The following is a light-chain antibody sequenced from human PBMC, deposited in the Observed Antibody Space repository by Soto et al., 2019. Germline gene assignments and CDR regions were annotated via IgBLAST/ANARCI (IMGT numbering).Light chain of an antibody. J-gene: IGKJ4*01. CDR2: DAS. CDR1: QSISTY. V-gene: IGKV3-11*01. Sequence: EIVLTQSPATLSLSPGERATLSCRTSQSISTYLAWYQQKPGHPPRLLIYDASKRATGIPARFSGSGSGTDFTLTISSLEPEDFAVYYCQHRSNWPLTFGGGTKVEIK. CDR3: QHRSNWPLT.